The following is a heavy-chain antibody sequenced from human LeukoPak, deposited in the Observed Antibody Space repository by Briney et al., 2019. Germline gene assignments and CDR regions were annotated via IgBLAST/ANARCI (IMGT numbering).Heavy chain of an antibody. J-gene: IGHJ4*02. CDR1: GFTFSSYA. Sequence: PGGSLRLSCAASGFTFSSYAMHWVRQAPGKGLEWVAVISYDGSNKYYADSVKGRFTISRDNSKNTLYLQMNSLRAEDTAVYYCAKDQVRYSSGWYADYWGQGTLVTVSS. CDR3: AKDQVRYSSGWYADY. CDR2: ISYDGSNK. V-gene: IGHV3-30-3*01. D-gene: IGHD6-19*01.